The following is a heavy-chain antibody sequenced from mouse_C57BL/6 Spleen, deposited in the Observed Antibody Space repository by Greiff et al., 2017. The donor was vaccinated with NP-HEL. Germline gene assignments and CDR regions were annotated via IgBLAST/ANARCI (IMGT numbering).Heavy chain of an antibody. CDR1: GYTFTSYW. J-gene: IGHJ4*01. Sequence: QVQLQQPGAELVRPGSSVKLSCKASGYTFTSYWMHWVKQRPIQGLEWIGNIDPSDSETHYNQKFKDKATLTVDKSSSTAYMQLSSLTSEDSAVYYCARRAYSNSYAMDYWGQGTSVTVSS. D-gene: IGHD2-5*01. CDR2: IDPSDSET. CDR3: ARRAYSNSYAMDY. V-gene: IGHV1-52*01.